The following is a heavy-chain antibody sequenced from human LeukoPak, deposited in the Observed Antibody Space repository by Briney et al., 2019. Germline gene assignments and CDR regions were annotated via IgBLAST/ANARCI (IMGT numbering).Heavy chain of an antibody. CDR3: AREVATDYYYYYGMDV. Sequence: AASVKVSCKAFGYTFTSYDINWVRQATGQGLEWMGWMNPNSGNTGYAQKFQGRVTMTRNTSISTAYMELSSLRSEDTAVYYCAREVATDYYYYYGMDVWGQGTTVTVSS. D-gene: IGHD5-12*01. J-gene: IGHJ6*02. V-gene: IGHV1-8*01. CDR1: GYTFTSYD. CDR2: MNPNSGNT.